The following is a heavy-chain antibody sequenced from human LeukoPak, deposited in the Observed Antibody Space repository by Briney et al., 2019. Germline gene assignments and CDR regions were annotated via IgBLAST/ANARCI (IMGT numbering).Heavy chain of an antibody. D-gene: IGHD6-13*01. J-gene: IGHJ1*01. CDR1: GFIFTTYA. Sequence: PGGSLRLSCAASGFIFTTYAMIWVRQAPGKGLEWVSTISGGGGSTFYADSVKGRFTISRDNSKNTLYLQMNSLRAEDTAVYYCARDSSSSWPGYFQHWGQGTLVTVSS. CDR3: ARDSSSSWPGYFQH. CDR2: ISGGGGST. V-gene: IGHV3-23*01.